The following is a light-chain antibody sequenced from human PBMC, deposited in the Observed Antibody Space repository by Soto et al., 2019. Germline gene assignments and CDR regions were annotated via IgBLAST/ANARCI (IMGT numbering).Light chain of an antibody. CDR1: SSDVGAHNY. CDR2: DVN. J-gene: IGLJ3*02. V-gene: IGLV2-8*01. CDR3: QAYDYILTASV. Sequence: QSVLTQPPSASGSPGQSLTISCTGTSSDVGAHNYVSWYQQNPGKAPKLMLYDVNKRPSGVPDRFSGSKSGNTASLTVSGLHAEDEADYYCQAYDYILTASVFGGGTKLTVL.